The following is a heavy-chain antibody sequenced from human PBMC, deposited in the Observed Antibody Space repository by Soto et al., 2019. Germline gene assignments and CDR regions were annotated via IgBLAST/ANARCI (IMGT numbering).Heavy chain of an antibody. D-gene: IGHD5-18*01. J-gene: IGHJ4*02. CDR1: GYTFTSYA. Sequence: ASVKVSCKASGYTFTSYAMHWVRQAPGQRLEWMRWINAGNGNTKYSQKFQGRVTITRDTSASTAYMELSSLRSEDTAVYYCARGFDTAMDFFDYWGQGTLVTVSS. V-gene: IGHV1-3*01. CDR2: INAGNGNT. CDR3: ARGFDTAMDFFDY.